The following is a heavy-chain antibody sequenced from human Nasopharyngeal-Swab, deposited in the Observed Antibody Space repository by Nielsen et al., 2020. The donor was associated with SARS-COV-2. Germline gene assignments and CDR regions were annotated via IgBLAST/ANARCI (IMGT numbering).Heavy chain of an antibody. V-gene: IGHV4-39*01. Sequence: SETLSLTCTVSGGSISSNNYYWGWLRQPPGKGLEWIGNISYSGRTYYNPSLKSRVTISVDTSKNHFSLKLSSVTAADTAVYYCATYSSGWYEGDFDYWGQGTLVTVSS. CDR1: GGSISSNNYY. J-gene: IGHJ4*02. CDR2: ISYSGRT. CDR3: ATYSSGWYEGDFDY. D-gene: IGHD6-19*01.